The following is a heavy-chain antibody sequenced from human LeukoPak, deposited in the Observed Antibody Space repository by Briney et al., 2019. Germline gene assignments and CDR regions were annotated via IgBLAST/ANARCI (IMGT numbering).Heavy chain of an antibody. D-gene: IGHD2-21*02. J-gene: IGHJ6*03. CDR3: ARQILRGVVVTENMDV. Sequence: GGSLTLSCAASGFTFSSYWMRWFRRAPGGGVEGGANIKQEGSEKYYRVSVKGRFTISRDNAKNSLYLQMNSLRAEDTAVYYCARQILRGVVVTENMDVWGKGTTVTVSS. CDR1: GFTFSSYW. V-gene: IGHV3-7*01. CDR2: IKQEGSEK.